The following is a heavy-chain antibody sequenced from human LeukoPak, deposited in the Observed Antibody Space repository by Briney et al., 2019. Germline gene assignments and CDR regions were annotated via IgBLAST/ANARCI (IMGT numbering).Heavy chain of an antibody. D-gene: IGHD3-22*01. Sequence: SETLSLTCTVSGGSISSYYWSWIRQPAGKGLEWIGNIYYSGSTNYNPSLKSRVTISEDTSKNQFSLNLSSMTAADTAVYYCVREWYYYDSSGYNYGGWFDPWGQGTLVTVSS. CDR3: VREWYYYDSSGYNYGGWFDP. CDR1: GGSISSYY. V-gene: IGHV4-59*01. J-gene: IGHJ5*02. CDR2: IYYSGST.